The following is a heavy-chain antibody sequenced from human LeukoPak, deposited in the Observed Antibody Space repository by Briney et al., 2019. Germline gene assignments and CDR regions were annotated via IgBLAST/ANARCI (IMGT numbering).Heavy chain of an antibody. CDR3: ARDRSIAAKRGPFDY. D-gene: IGHD6-6*01. CDR1: GYTFTSYY. CDR2: INPSGGST. Sequence: GASVKVSCKASGYTFTSYYMHWVRQAPGQGLEWMGIINPSGGSTSYAQKFQGRVTMTRDTSTSTAYMELSSLRSEDTAVYYCARDRSIAAKRGPFDYWGQGTLVTVSS. V-gene: IGHV1-46*01. J-gene: IGHJ4*02.